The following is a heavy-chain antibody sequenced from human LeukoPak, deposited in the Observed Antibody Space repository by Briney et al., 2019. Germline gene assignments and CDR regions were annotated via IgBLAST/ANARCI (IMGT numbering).Heavy chain of an antibody. CDR3: ARHRYVLRYFDWLPRRVNDAFDI. V-gene: IGHV4-34*01. D-gene: IGHD3-9*01. CDR2: INHSGST. Sequence: PSETLSLTCAVYGGSFSGYYWSWIRQPPGKGLEWIGEINHSGSTNYNPSLKSRVTISVDTSKNQFSLKLSSVTAADTAVYYCARHRYVLRYFDWLPRRVNDAFDIWGQGTMVTVSS. CDR1: GGSFSGYY. J-gene: IGHJ3*02.